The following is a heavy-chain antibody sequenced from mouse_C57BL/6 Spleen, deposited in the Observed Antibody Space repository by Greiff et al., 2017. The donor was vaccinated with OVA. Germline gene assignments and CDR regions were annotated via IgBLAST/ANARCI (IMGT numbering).Heavy chain of an antibody. J-gene: IGHJ4*01. Sequence: LMESGPELVKPGASVKIPCKASGYTFTDYNMDWVKQSHGKSLEWIGDINPNNGGTIYNQKFKGKATLTVDKSSSTAYMELRSRTSEDTAVYYCARGYYGSMDYWGQGTSVTVSS. CDR2: INPNNGGT. V-gene: IGHV1-18*01. D-gene: IGHD1-1*01. CDR1: GYTFTDYN. CDR3: ARGYYGSMDY.